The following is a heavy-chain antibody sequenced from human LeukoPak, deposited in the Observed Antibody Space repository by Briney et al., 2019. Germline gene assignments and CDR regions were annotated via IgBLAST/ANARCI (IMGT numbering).Heavy chain of an antibody. V-gene: IGHV4-34*01. CDR2: INHSGST. J-gene: IGHJ4*02. CDR1: GGSFSGYY. Sequence: SSETLSLTCAVYGGSFSGYYWSWIRQPPGKGLEWIGEINHSGSTNYNPSLKSRVTISVDTSKNQFSLKLGSVTAADTAVYYCARLAGEEQLAVAGDYWGQGTLVTGSS. D-gene: IGHD6-6*01. CDR3: ARLAGEEQLAVAGDY.